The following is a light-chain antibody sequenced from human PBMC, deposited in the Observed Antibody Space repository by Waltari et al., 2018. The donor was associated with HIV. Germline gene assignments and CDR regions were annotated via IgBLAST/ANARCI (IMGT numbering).Light chain of an antibody. CDR1: ALPKHY. CDR3: HSSDSSGTYV. V-gene: IGLV3-25*03. Sequence: SYELTQPPPVSASPGQTARITCFGDALPKHYAYWYQQKPGQAPVLVIYKDNERPSGIPERFSGSSSGTTVTLTISGVQAEDEADYYCHSSDSSGTYVFGPGTQVTVL. J-gene: IGLJ1*01. CDR2: KDN.